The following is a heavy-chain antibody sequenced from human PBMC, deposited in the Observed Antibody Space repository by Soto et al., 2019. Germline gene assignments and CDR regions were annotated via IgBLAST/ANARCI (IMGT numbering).Heavy chain of an antibody. Sequence: GGSLRLSCAGSGFTFSSYGIHWVRQAPGKGLEWVALISYDGGNEKYTESVKDRFTISRDDSHNVAYLQMSSLRTEDTAMYYCAKDRYSGTYPTDFDYWGHGSLVTVSS. J-gene: IGHJ4*01. CDR3: AKDRYSGTYPTDFDY. V-gene: IGHV3-30*18. D-gene: IGHD1-26*01. CDR2: ISYDGGNE. CDR1: GFTFSSYG.